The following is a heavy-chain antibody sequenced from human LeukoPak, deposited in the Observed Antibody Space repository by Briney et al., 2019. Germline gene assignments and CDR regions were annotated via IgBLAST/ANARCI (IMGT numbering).Heavy chain of an antibody. V-gene: IGHV3-11*01. Sequence: PGGSLRLSCAASGFTFSDYYMSWIRQAPGKGLEWVSYISSSTGTIYYADSVKGRFTISRDNAKNSVYLRMNSLRAEDTAVYYCARGTYSSGSRSFDYWGQGTLVTVSS. CDR1: GFTFSDYY. J-gene: IGHJ4*02. CDR3: ARGTYSSGSRSFDY. D-gene: IGHD5-18*01. CDR2: ISSSTGTI.